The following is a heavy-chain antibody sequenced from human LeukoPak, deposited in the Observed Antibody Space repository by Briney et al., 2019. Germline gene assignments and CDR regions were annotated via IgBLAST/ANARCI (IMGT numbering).Heavy chain of an antibody. J-gene: IGHJ4*02. CDR1: GYSINSGYH. V-gene: IGHV3-20*04. CDR2: INWNGDST. Sequence: PSETLSLTCIVSGYSINSGYHWGWIRQPPGQGLEWVSGINWNGDSTGYADSVKGRFTISRDNAKNSLYLQMNSLRAEDTALYYCARDDCSGGSCLTTPYFDYWGQGTLVTVSS. D-gene: IGHD2-15*01. CDR3: ARDDCSGGSCLTTPYFDY.